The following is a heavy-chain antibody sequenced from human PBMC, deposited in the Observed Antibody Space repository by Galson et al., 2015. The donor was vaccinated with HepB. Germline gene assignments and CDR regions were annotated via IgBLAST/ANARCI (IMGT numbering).Heavy chain of an antibody. V-gene: IGHV1-69*13. Sequence: SVKVSCKASGGTFNNYAFSWVRQAPGQGLEWMGGIIPIFGTANYAQKFQGRVTITADESSSTAYMELSSLRSEDTAVYYCAGAPFDSSGFSYSLTGYYFDSWGQGTLVTVSS. J-gene: IGHJ4*02. D-gene: IGHD3-22*01. CDR2: IIPIFGTA. CDR1: GGTFNNYA. CDR3: AGAPFDSSGFSYSLTGYYFDS.